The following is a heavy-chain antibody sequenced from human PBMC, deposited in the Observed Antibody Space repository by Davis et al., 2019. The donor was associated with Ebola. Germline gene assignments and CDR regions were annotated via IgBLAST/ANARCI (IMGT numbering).Heavy chain of an antibody. CDR3: ARDRSSGGSVDAFDI. V-gene: IGHV3-74*01. CDR2: INRDGSST. Sequence: GESLKISCAASGFTFSNYWMHWVRQAPGKGLVWVSRINRDGSSTTYADSVKGRFTISRDNAKNTLYLQMNSLRAEDTAVYYCARDRSSGGSVDAFDIWGQGTMVTVSS. J-gene: IGHJ3*02. D-gene: IGHD2-15*01. CDR1: GFTFSNYW.